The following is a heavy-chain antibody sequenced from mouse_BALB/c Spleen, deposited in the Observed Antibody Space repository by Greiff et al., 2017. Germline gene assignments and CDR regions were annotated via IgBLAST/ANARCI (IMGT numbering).Heavy chain of an antibody. CDR1: GFNIKDYY. CDR3: AIGKGFDN. V-gene: IGHV14-1*02. CDR2: IDPENGNT. J-gene: IGHJ2*01. Sequence: VQLQQSGAELVRPGALVKLSCKASGFNIKDYYMHWVKQRPEQGLEWIGWIDPENGNTIYDPKFQGKASITADTSSNTAYLQLSSLTSEDTAVYYSAIGKGFDNWGQGTTLTVSS.